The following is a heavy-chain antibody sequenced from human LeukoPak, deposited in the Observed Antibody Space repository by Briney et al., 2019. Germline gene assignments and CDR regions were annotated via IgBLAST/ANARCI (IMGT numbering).Heavy chain of an antibody. CDR1: GLTFTNAW. D-gene: IGHD6-19*01. CDR3: TTEKIETNGWFYRSFDY. V-gene: IGHV3-15*01. Sequence: KTGGSLRLSCAASGLTFTNAWVNWVRQAPGKGLEWVGRIKSTSDGGTTDYAAPVKGRFTISRDDSKNTVYLQLSSLKIEDTAVYFCTTEKIETNGWFYRSFDYWGQGTLVTVSP. CDR2: IKSTSDGGTT. J-gene: IGHJ4*02.